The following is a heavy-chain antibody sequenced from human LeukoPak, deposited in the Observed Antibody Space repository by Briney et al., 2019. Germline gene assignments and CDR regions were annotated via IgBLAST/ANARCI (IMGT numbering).Heavy chain of an antibody. CDR3: ARGRGEFDY. V-gene: IGHV4-30-2*01. J-gene: IGHJ4*02. D-gene: IGHD3-10*01. Sequence: SETLSLTCAVSGGSISGGGYSWSWIRQPPGKGLEWIGYIYHSGSTYYNPSLKSRVTISVDRSKNQFSLKLSSVTAADTAVYYCARGRGEFDYWGQGTLVTVSS. CDR1: GGSISGGGYS. CDR2: IYHSGST.